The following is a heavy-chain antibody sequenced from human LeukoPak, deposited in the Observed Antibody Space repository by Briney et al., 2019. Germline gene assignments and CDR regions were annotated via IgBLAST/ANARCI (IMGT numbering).Heavy chain of an antibody. V-gene: IGHV4-38-2*02. CDR2: ISHRGST. CDR3: ARGAEYYAIWRGYAGYSDY. CDR1: DDSITIYY. Sequence: SETLSLTCTVSDDSITIYYWSWIRQPPGKGLEWVGSISHRGSTYYNPSLRSRITISLDRSKQKFSLKLTSVTAADTAVYFCARGAEYYAIWRGYAGYSDYWGQGISVTVSS. D-gene: IGHD3-3*01. J-gene: IGHJ4*02.